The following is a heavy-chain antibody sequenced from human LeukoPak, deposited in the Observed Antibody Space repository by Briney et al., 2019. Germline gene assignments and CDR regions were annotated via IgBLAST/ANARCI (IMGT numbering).Heavy chain of an antibody. Sequence: GGSLRLSCAASGFTFSSYAMTWVRQAPGKGLELVANIKEDGSEKYYVDSVKGRFTISRDNAKNSLYLQMNSLRAEDTALYYCVYGGSYYAAWGQGTLVTVSS. CDR2: IKEDGSEK. D-gene: IGHD1-26*01. V-gene: IGHV3-7*01. CDR1: GFTFSSYA. CDR3: VYGGSYYAA. J-gene: IGHJ5*02.